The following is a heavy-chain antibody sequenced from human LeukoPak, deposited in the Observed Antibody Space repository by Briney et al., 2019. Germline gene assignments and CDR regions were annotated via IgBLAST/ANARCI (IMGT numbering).Heavy chain of an antibody. Sequence: GGSLRLSCAASGFTFSSYAMNWVRQAPGKGLEWVSAISGTGGSTYYADSVKGRFTISRDNAKNTLYLQMNSLRAEDTAVYYCAKGGSKAPDYWGRGTLVTVSS. D-gene: IGHD4-11*01. V-gene: IGHV3-23*01. CDR2: ISGTGGST. J-gene: IGHJ4*02. CDR1: GFTFSSYA. CDR3: AKGGSKAPDY.